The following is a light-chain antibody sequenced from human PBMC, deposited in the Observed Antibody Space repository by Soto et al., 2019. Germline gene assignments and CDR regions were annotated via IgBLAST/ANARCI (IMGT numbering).Light chain of an antibody. Sequence: QSALTQPASVSGSPGQSITISGTGTSSDVGGYNYDSWYQQHPGKAPKPMIYDVSNRPSGVSNRFSGSKSGNTASLTISGLQAEDEADYYCSSYTSSSVVFGGRTKVTVL. CDR3: SSYTSSSVV. V-gene: IGLV2-14*01. CDR2: DVS. J-gene: IGLJ2*01. CDR1: SSDVGGYNY.